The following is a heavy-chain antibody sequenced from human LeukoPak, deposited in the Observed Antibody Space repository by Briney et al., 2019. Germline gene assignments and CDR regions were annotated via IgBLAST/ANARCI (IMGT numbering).Heavy chain of an antibody. J-gene: IGHJ4*02. CDR2: ISHSGSA. CDR1: GGSVSSSTYY. D-gene: IGHD3-22*01. Sequence: SETLSLTCTVSGGSVSSSTYYWSWIRQPPGKGLEWIGHISHSGSAYYNTSLKSRVTISVDRSKNQFSLRLSSVTAADTAVYYCARNLYDSSGSMGIYTFDYWGQGTLVTVSS. V-gene: IGHV4-30-2*02. CDR3: ARNLYDSSGSMGIYTFDY.